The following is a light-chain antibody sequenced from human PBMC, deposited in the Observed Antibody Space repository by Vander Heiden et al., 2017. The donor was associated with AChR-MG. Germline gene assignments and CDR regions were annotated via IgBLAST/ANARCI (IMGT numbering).Light chain of an antibody. J-gene: IGKJ1*01. V-gene: IGKV1-39*01. CDR3: QQSYSFPLT. CDR2: VAS. Sequence: DIQMTQSPSSLSAFVGDRVTITCRASQSIDSYLNWYQQKPGKAPKFLIYVASSLQSGVPSRFSGSGSGTDFTLTISNLQPEDFATYYCQQSYSFPLTFGQGTKVEVK. CDR1: QSIDSY.